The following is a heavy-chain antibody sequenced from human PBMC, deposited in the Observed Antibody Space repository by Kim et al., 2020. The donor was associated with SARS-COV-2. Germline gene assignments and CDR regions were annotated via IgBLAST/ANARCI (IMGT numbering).Heavy chain of an antibody. D-gene: IGHD2-15*01. Sequence: SETLSLTCTVSGGSISSGGYYLSWIRQHPGKGLEWIGYIYYSGSTYYNPSLKSRVTISVDTSKNQFSLKLSSVTAADTAVYYCARVVVGATGWFAPWGQGALVAVSS. V-gene: IGHV4-31*03. CDR1: GGSISSGGYY. CDR2: IYYSGST. CDR3: ARVVVGATGWFAP. J-gene: IGHJ5*02.